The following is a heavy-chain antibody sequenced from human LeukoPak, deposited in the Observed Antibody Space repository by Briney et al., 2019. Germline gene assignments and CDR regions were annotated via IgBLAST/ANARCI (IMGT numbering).Heavy chain of an antibody. CDR2: ISGSGGST. CDR1: GFTFSSYA. Sequence: PGGSLRLSCAASGFTFSSYAMSWVRQAPGKGLEWVSAISGSGGSTYYADSVKGRFTISRDNSKNTLYLQMNSLRAEDTAVYYCAKVRYGSGSLVWGHPIFDYWGQGTLVTVSS. J-gene: IGHJ4*02. V-gene: IGHV3-23*01. CDR3: AKVRYGSGSLVWGHPIFDY. D-gene: IGHD3-10*01.